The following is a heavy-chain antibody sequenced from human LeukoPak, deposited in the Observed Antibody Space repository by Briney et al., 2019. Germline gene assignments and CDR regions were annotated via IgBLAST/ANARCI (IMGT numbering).Heavy chain of an antibody. Sequence: PGGSLRLSCSASGFTFSSYAMSWVRQAPGKGLEWVSAISGSGGSTYYADSVKGRFTISRDNSKNTLYLQMNSLRAEDTAVYYCAKGNDYVWGSYRPGYWGQGTLVTVSS. D-gene: IGHD3-16*02. CDR2: ISGSGGST. CDR1: GFTFSSYA. CDR3: AKGNDYVWGSYRPGY. V-gene: IGHV3-23*01. J-gene: IGHJ4*02.